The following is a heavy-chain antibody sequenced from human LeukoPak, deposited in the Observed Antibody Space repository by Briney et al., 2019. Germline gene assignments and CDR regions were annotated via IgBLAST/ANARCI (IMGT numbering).Heavy chain of an antibody. CDR2: IYTSGST. J-gene: IGHJ3*02. V-gene: IGHV4-61*08. D-gene: IGHD2-21*02. Sequence: SETLSLTCTVAGGSISSGGYYWSWIRQPPGKGLEWIGYIYTSGSTNYNPSLKSRVTISVDTSKNQFSLKLSSVTAADTAVYYCAGTYCGGDCYHNDAFDIWGQGTMVTVSS. CDR1: GGSISSGGYY. CDR3: AGTYCGGDCYHNDAFDI.